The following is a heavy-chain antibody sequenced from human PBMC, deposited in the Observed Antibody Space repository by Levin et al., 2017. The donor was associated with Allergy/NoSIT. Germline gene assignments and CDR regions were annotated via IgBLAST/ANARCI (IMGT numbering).Heavy chain of an antibody. J-gene: IGHJ4*02. CDR1: GFTFSSHA. V-gene: IGHV3-23*01. CDR2: ISSGGDIT. Sequence: GGSLRLSCAVSGFTFSSHAMCWVRQAPGKGLEWVSAISSGGDITYYADSVKGRFTISRDNSKSTVYLQMNSLRAEDTAVYFCWGGEMSTIDYWGQGTLVTVSS. D-gene: IGHD3-16*01. CDR3: WGGEMSTIDY.